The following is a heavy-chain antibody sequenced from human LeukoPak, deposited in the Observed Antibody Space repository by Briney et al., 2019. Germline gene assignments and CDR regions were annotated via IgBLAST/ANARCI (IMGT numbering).Heavy chain of an antibody. V-gene: IGHV3-49*04. Sequence: GGSLRLSCTGSGFTLGDFAMTWVRQAPVKGLEWVGFIRTKTYAGTAEYAASVRGRFTISRDDSKNIAYLQMNSLKTEDTAVYYCARVPYSDGWFESSLNYWGQGTLVTVSS. J-gene: IGHJ4*02. CDR3: ARVPYSDGWFESSLNY. CDR1: GFTLGDFA. D-gene: IGHD6-19*01. CDR2: IRTKTYAGTA.